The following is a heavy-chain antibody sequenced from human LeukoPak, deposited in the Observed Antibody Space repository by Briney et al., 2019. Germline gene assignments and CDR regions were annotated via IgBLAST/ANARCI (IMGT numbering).Heavy chain of an antibody. Sequence: PGGSLRLSCAASGFTFNRYWMQWVRQAPGKGLVWVSHITSDGSITSYADSVKGRFTTSSDNAKNTLDLQMNSLRAEDTAVYYCVRDNYGVDYWGQGTLVTVSS. V-gene: IGHV3-74*01. J-gene: IGHJ4*02. CDR3: VRDNYGVDY. CDR2: ITSDGSIT. D-gene: IGHD3-16*01. CDR1: GFTFNRYW.